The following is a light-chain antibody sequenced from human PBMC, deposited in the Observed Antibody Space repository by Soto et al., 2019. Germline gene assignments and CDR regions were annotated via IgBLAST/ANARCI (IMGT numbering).Light chain of an antibody. CDR3: SSYTSSSLYV. V-gene: IGLV2-14*01. Sequence: QSVLTQPASVSGSPGQSITISCTGTSSDVGGYNYVSWYRQHPGNAPKLMMYDVTNRPSGVPNRFSGSKSGNTAPLTISGLQAEDEADYCCSSYTSSSLYVFGTGTKVTVL. J-gene: IGLJ1*01. CDR2: DVT. CDR1: SSDVGGYNY.